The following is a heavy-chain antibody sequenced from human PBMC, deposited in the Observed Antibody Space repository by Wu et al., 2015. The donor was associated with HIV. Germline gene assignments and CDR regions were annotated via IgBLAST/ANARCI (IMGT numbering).Heavy chain of an antibody. D-gene: IGHD6-25*01. J-gene: IGHJ6*03. CDR1: GYTFTNYY. CDR2: INPKSGGT. CDR3: ARDRSGFYYYMDV. Sequence: QVQLVQSGTEVRKPGASVMVSCKASGYTFTNYYLHWVRQAPGQGLEWMGWINPKSGGTNYAQKFQGRVTMTRDTSISTAYMELSRLRSDDTAVYYCARDRSGFYYYMDVWGKGTTVSVSS. V-gene: IGHV1-2*02.